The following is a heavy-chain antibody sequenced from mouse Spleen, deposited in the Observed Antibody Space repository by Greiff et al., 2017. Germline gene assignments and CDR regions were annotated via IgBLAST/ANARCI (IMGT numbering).Heavy chain of an antibody. J-gene: IGHJ3*01. CDR3: AREDYGDPSWFAY. V-gene: IGHV1-64*01. CDR2: IHPNSGST. CDR1: GYTFTSYW. D-gene: IGHD2-13*01. Sequence: VQLQQSGAELVKPGASVKLSCKASGYTFTSYWMHWVKQRPGQGLEWIGMIHPNSGSTNYNEKFKSKATLTVDKSSSTAYMQLSSLTSEDSAVYYCAREDYGDPSWFAYWGQGTLVTVSA.